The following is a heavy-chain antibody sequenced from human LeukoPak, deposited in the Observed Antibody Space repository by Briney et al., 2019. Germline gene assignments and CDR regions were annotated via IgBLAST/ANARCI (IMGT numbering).Heavy chain of an antibody. Sequence: GGSLRLSCAASGFTFSSYAMSWVRQAPGKGLEWVSAISGSGDSTYYGDSVKGRFTISRDNSKNTLYLQMNSLRAEDTALYYCAKGRSKPQLPPMTYYYDSSGYYYYYGMDVWGQGTTVTVSS. CDR2: ISGSGDST. V-gene: IGHV3-23*01. CDR1: GFTFSSYA. D-gene: IGHD3-22*01. CDR3: AKGRSKPQLPPMTYYYDSSGYYYYYGMDV. J-gene: IGHJ6*02.